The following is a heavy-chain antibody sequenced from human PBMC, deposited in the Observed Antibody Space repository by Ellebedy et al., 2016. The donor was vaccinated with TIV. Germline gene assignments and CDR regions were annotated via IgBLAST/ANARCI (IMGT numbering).Heavy chain of an antibody. CDR1: GYPLTGRY. CDR3: ARMSGSPRGY. J-gene: IGHJ4*02. CDR2: ISLHSGTT. D-gene: IGHD3-10*01. Sequence: ASVKVSCKASGYPLTGRYVHWVRQAPGQGLEWMGWISLHSGTTHSAQKFRGRVTMTSYSFLSTAYVQLTRLGSDDTAVYYCARMSGSPRGYWGQGTLVTVSS. V-gene: IGHV1-2*02.